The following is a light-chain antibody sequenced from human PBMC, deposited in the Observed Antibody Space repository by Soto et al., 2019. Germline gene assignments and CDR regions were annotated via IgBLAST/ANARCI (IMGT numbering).Light chain of an antibody. Sequence: EIVLTQSPGTLSLSPGEGATLSCRASQSVSSTDLAWYQQKPGQAPRLLIYGASSRATGIPDRFRGSGSGTDVTLTISRLEPEYFAVYYCQHYGRSTWTFGQGTKVEIK. V-gene: IGKV3-20*01. CDR2: GAS. CDR3: QHYGRSTWT. J-gene: IGKJ1*01. CDR1: QSVSSTD.